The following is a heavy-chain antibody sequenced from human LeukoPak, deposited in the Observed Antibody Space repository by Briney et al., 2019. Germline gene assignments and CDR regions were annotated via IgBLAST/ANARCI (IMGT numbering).Heavy chain of an antibody. Sequence: SETLPLTCAVYGGSFSGYYWSWIRQPPGKGLEWIGEINHSGRTNYNPSLKSRVTISVDTSKNQFSLKLSSVTAADTAVYYCARFPGYSSSHHDYWGQGTLVTVSS. CDR1: GGSFSGYY. CDR2: INHSGRT. V-gene: IGHV4-34*01. CDR3: ARFPGYSSSHHDY. D-gene: IGHD6-13*01. J-gene: IGHJ4*02.